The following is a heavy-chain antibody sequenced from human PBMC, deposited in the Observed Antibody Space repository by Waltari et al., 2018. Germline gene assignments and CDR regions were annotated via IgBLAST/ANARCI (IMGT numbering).Heavy chain of an antibody. J-gene: IGHJ4*02. CDR1: GFSLSDYG. D-gene: IGHD4-17*01. CDR3: ARVWGVTTSDF. Sequence: EVQLVESGGGLVQPGGSLRLSGAASGFSLSDYGMNWVRQAPGKGLEWLSFISSSGPTIHYADSVKGRFTVSRDNTKNSLSLQMNSLRAEDTAVYYCARVWGVTTSDFWGQGTLVTVSS. CDR2: ISSSGPTI. V-gene: IGHV3-48*03.